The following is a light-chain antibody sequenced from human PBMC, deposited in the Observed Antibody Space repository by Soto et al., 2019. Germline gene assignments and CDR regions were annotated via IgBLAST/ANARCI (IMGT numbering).Light chain of an antibody. CDR2: LNSDGSH. Sequence: QLVLTQSPSASAYLGASVKLTCTLSSGHSSYAIAWHQQQPEKGPRYLMKLNSDGSHSKGDGIPDRFSGSSSGAERYLTISRLQSEDEADYYCQTWGTGILVFGGGTKLTVL. J-gene: IGLJ2*01. CDR1: SGHSSYA. V-gene: IGLV4-69*01. CDR3: QTWGTGILV.